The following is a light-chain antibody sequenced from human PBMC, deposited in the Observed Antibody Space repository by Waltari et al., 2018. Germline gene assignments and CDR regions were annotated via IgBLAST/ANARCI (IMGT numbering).Light chain of an antibody. Sequence: DIQMTQSPSTLSASVGDRVTITVRASQNIASWVAWYQHKPGKAPNLLIYKASTLESGVPSRFSGSGSGKVFTLTISSLRPDDFATYYCQQYNSYSALTFGGGTRVEIK. CDR3: QQYNSYSALT. CDR1: QNIASW. V-gene: IGKV1-5*03. J-gene: IGKJ4*01. CDR2: KAS.